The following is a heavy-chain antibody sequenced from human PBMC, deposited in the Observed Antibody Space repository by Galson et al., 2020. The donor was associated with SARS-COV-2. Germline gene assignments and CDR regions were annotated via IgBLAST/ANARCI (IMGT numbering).Heavy chain of an antibody. CDR3: ARSLGYCSSTGCLGGQKNTYDYCGMDV. CDR2: IYHTGST. CDR1: GGSISTAGSS. J-gene: IGHJ6*02. D-gene: IGHD2-2*01. Sequence: SETLSLTCAVSGGSISTAGSSWSWIRQPPGKGLEWIGYIYHTGSTSYNPSLQSRLTISVDRSNNQFSLKLRSVTAADTAVYFCARSLGYCSSTGCLGGQKNTYDYCGMDVWGQGTTVIVS. V-gene: IGHV4-30-2*01.